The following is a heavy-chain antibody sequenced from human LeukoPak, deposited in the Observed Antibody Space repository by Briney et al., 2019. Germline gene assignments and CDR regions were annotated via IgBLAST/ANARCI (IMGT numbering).Heavy chain of an antibody. CDR3: ASYGSGSYYYYYYMDV. J-gene: IGHJ6*03. V-gene: IGHV3-21*01. CDR2: ISSSSSYI. CDR1: GFTFSSYS. Sequence: GGSLRLSCAASGFTFSSYSMNWVRQAPEKGLEWVSSISSSSSYIYYADSVKGRFTISRDNAKNSLYLQMNSLRAEDTAVYYCASYGSGSYYYYYYMDVWGKGTTVTVSS. D-gene: IGHD3-10*01.